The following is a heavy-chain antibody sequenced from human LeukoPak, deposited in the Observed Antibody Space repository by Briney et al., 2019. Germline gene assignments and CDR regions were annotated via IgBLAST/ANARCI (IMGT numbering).Heavy chain of an antibody. J-gene: IGHJ4*02. V-gene: IGHV3-48*01. CDR2: ISSSSSTI. CDR1: GFTFSSYS. CDR3: ARAQGLLDY. Sequence: PGGSLRLSCAASGFTFSSYSMNWVRQAPGKGLEWVSYISSSSSTIYYADSVKGRFTISRDNAKNSLYLQMNSLRAEDTAVYYCARAQGLLDYWGQGTLVTVSS.